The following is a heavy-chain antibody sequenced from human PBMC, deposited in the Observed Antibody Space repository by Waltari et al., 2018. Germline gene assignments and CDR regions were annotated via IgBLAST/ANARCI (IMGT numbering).Heavy chain of an antibody. CDR1: GFTFSNAW. CDR2: IKSKTDGGTT. J-gene: IGHJ4*02. D-gene: IGHD4-17*01. V-gene: IGHV3-15*01. CDR3: TTDLGYGDSYFDY. Sequence: EVQLVESGGGLVKPGGSLRLSCPASGFTFSNAWMSWVRQAPGKGLEWVGRIKSKTDGGTTDYAAPVKGRFTISRDDSKNTLYLQMNSLKTEDTAVYYCTTDLGYGDSYFDYWGQGTLVTVSS.